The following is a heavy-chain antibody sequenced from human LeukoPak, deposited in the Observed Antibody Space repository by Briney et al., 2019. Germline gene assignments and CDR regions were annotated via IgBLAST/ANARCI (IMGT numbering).Heavy chain of an antibody. D-gene: IGHD5-12*01. Sequence: KPRRCLRLSCAASGLSLSDYYMGASPHGPREGRGWVSYISSSGSTIYYAASVEGRFTISRDNAKNSLYLQMNSLRAEDTAVYYCARDSGYEYDYWGQGTLVTVSS. CDR2: ISSSGSTI. J-gene: IGHJ4*02. V-gene: IGHV3-11*01. CDR1: GLSLSDYY. CDR3: ARDSGYEYDY.